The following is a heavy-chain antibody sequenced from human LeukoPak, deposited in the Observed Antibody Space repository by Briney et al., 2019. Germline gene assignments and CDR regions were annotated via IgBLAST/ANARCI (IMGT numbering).Heavy chain of an antibody. Sequence: GGSLRLSCGASGFTFSSYWMSWVRQAPGKGLEWVDNIKKDGNEKSYVGSVTVRVTISRDNAKNTLYLQMNSLRAEDKAVYYFARNSGTNPWGQGTLVTVSS. CDR1: GFTFSSYW. CDR2: IKKDGNEK. J-gene: IGHJ5*02. V-gene: IGHV3-7*01. CDR3: ARNSGTNP. D-gene: IGHD1-26*01.